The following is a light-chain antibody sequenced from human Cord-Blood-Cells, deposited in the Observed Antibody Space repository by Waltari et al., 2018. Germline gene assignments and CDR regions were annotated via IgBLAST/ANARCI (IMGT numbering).Light chain of an antibody. CDR2: GAS. V-gene: IGKV3-15*01. J-gene: IGKJ2*01. CDR1: QSVSSN. CDR3: QQYNNWPPYT. Sequence: EIVMTPSPATLSVSSGGRAHLSCRTSQSVSSNLAWYQQKPGQAPALLIYGASTRATGIPARFSGSGSGTEFTLTISSLQSEDFAVYYCQQYNNWPPYTFGQGTKLEIK.